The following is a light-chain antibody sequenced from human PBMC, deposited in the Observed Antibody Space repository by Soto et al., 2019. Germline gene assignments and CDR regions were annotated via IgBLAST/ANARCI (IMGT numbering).Light chain of an antibody. CDR1: QSISTY. J-gene: IGKJ3*01. V-gene: IGKV1-39*01. Sequence: DIRLTQSPSSLSASVGDRVTITCRASQSISTYLNWFQQKPGQAPKLLIYAASSLQSGVPSRFSGSGSVTDFTLTISNLQPHDFATYYCQETYSVPFFSFGTGTTVDIK. CDR2: AAS. CDR3: QETYSVPFFS.